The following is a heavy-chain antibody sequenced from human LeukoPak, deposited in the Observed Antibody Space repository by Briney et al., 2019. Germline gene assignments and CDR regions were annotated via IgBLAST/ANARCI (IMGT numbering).Heavy chain of an antibody. CDR3: AKAGRITIFGVVRRPLCYFDY. CDR2: ISGSGGST. CDR1: GFTFSSYA. Sequence: PGGSLRLSCAASGFTFSSYAMSWVRQAPGKGLEWVSAISGSGGSTYYADSVKGRFTISRDNSKNTLYLQMNSLRAEDTAVYYCAKAGRITIFGVVRRPLCYFDYWGQGTLVTVSS. D-gene: IGHD3-3*01. J-gene: IGHJ4*02. V-gene: IGHV3-23*01.